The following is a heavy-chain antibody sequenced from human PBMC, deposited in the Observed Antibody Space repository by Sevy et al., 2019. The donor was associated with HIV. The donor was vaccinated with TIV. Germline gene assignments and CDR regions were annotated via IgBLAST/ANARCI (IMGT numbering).Heavy chain of an antibody. J-gene: IGHJ4*02. CDR2: IYYSGST. CDR1: GGSIRSYY. Sequence: SETLSLTCTVSGGSIRSYYWSWIRQPPGKGLEWIGHIYYSGSTNYNPSLKSRVTISVRTSKYQFFLKLRSVTAGDTAVYYCARGSNGDYGEEYYFDYCGQGTLVTVSS. D-gene: IGHD4-17*01. V-gene: IGHV4-59*12. CDR3: ARGSNGDYGEEYYFDY.